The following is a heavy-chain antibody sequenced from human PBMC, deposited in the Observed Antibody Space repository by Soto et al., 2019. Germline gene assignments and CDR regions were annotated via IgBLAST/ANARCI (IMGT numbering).Heavy chain of an antibody. V-gene: IGHV4-39*01. J-gene: IGHJ6*03. CDR3: ARKRSEAAAGLYYYYYMDV. CDR1: GGSISSSSYY. CDR2: IYYSGST. Sequence: PSETLSLTCTVSGGSISSSSYYWGWIRQPPGKGLEWIGSIYYSGSTYNNPSLKSRVTISVDTSKNQFSLKLSSVTAADTAVYYCARKRSEAAAGLYYYYYMDVWGKGTTVTVSS. D-gene: IGHD6-13*01.